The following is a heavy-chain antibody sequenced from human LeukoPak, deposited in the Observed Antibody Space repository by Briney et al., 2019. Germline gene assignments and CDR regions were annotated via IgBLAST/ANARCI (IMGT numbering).Heavy chain of an antibody. D-gene: IGHD3-10*01. V-gene: IGHV1-2*02. CDR3: AKSNGYGLVDI. J-gene: IGHJ3*02. CDR1: GYTFSGYY. CDR2: INPNSGGT. Sequence: ASVKVSCKASGYTFSGYYMHWVRQAPGQGLEWMGWINPNSGGTNYAQKFQGRVTMTRDTFANTAYMELSSLRSDDTAVYYCAKSNGYGLVDIWGQGTMVTVSS.